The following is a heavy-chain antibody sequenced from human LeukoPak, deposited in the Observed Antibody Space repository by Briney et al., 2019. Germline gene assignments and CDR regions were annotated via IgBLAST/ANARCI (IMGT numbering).Heavy chain of an antibody. CDR3: ARDGTSTDDY. J-gene: IGHJ4*02. Sequence: ASVKVSCKTSGYTFSNFGINWVRQAPGQGLEWMGWISGNNDNPNYGQKFQGRFTVTTDSSTSTAYMELRNLRFDDTAVYYCARDGTSTDDYWGQGTLVTVSS. D-gene: IGHD2-2*01. CDR1: GYTFSNFG. V-gene: IGHV1-18*01. CDR2: ISGNNDNP.